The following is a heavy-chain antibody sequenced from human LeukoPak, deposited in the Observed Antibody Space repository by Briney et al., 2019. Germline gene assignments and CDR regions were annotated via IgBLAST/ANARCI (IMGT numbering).Heavy chain of an antibody. CDR2: IIPIFGTA. CDR3: ARDSAEQLADGFDI. CDR1: GGTFSSYA. D-gene: IGHD6-13*01. Sequence: SVKVSCKASGGTFSSYAISWVRQAPGQGLEWMGGIIPIFGTANYAQKFQGRVTITADKSTSTAYMELSSLRSEDTAVYYCARDSAEQLADGFDIWGQGTMVTVSS. V-gene: IGHV1-69*06. J-gene: IGHJ3*02.